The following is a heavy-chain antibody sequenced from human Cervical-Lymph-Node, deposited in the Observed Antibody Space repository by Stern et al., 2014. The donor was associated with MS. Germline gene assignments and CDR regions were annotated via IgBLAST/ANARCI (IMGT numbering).Heavy chain of an antibody. CDR1: GGPISSGTYY. CDR2: IYTSGST. V-gene: IGHV4-61*02. CDR3: ARGRNGFGYDS. D-gene: IGHD2-15*01. J-gene: IGHJ4*02. Sequence: QVQLQESGPGLVKPSQTLSLTCTVSGGPISSGTYYWSWIRQPAGKGLEWIGRIYTSGSTDYTSSRKSRVTISVDIAKTHLPLSLPHVTAADTAVYYCARGRNGFGYDSWGQGTLATVSP.